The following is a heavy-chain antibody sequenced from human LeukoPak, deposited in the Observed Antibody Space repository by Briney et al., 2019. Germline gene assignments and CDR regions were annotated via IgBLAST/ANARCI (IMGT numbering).Heavy chain of an antibody. D-gene: IGHD3-9*01. Sequence: GESLKISWKGSGYGFTNYWNGWVRQMPGKGLGWMGIIYPADSDTRYSPSFQGQVTISADKSISSAYLQWSSLKASDTAMYYCARQGSEDMTGDSLPFDYWGQGTLVTVSS. CDR3: ARQGSEDMTGDSLPFDY. J-gene: IGHJ4*02. V-gene: IGHV5-51*01. CDR2: IYPADSDT. CDR1: GYGFTNYW.